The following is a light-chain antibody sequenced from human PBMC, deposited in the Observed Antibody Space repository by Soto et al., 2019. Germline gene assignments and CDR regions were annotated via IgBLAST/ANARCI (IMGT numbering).Light chain of an antibody. CDR3: QLYGDSPMYT. Sequence: IVVTQSPATLSVSPGERAALSCRASQGVGSNLAWYQQRPGQAPRLLIYGASRRATGIPDTFSGSGSGTDFTLTISRLEPEDFAVYYCQLYGDSPMYTFGQGTKVDIK. J-gene: IGKJ2*01. CDR2: GAS. V-gene: IGKV3-20*01. CDR1: QGVGSN.